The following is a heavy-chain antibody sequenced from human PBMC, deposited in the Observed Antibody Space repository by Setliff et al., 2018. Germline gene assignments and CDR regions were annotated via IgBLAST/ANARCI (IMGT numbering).Heavy chain of an antibody. J-gene: IGHJ6*03. D-gene: IGHD6-19*01. CDR3: AREQWLDPPGYYYMDV. V-gene: IGHV4-59*12. CDR2: IYYSGST. Sequence: PSETLSLTCTVSGCSISSYYWSWIRQPPGKGLEWIGYIYYSGSTNYNPSLKSRVTMSIDTSKNQFSLKLNSVTAEDMAVYYCAREQWLDPPGYYYMDVWAKGTTVTVSS. CDR1: GCSISSYY.